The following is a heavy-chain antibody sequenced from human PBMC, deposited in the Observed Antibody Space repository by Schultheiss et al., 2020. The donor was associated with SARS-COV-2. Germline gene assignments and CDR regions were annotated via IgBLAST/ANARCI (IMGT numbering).Heavy chain of an antibody. CDR1: GGTFSNYG. Sequence: SVKVSCKASGGTFSNYGISWVRQAPGQGLEWMGGIIPIFGTANYAQKFQGRVTITADKSTSTAYMELSSLRSEDTAVYYCARGPAPDYDPYYYYGMDVWSQGTTVTVSS. CDR2: IIPIFGTA. D-gene: IGHD3-3*01. CDR3: ARGPAPDYDPYYYYGMDV. J-gene: IGHJ6*02. V-gene: IGHV1-69*06.